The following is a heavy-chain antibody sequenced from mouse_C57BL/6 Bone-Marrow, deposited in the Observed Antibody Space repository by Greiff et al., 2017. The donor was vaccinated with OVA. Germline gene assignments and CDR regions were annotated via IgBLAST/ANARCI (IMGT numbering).Heavy chain of an antibody. CDR1: GYTFTSYW. V-gene: IGHV1-7*01. CDR2: INPSSGYT. J-gene: IGHJ3*01. D-gene: IGHD1-1*01. CDR3: ARRNYYGSSFFAY. Sequence: QVHVKQSGAELAKPGASVKLSCKASGYTFTSYWMHWVKQRPGQGLEWIGYINPSSGYTKYNQKFKDKATLTADKSSSTAYMQLSSLTYEDSAVYYCARRNYYGSSFFAYWGQGTLVTVSA.